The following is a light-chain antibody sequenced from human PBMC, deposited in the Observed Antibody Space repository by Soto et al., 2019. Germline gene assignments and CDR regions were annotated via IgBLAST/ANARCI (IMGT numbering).Light chain of an antibody. CDR2: GAS. J-gene: IGKJ4*01. CDR1: QSGNSRY. V-gene: IGKV3-20*01. CDR3: QQYGSSPLT. Sequence: EIVLTQSPGTLSLSPGERATLSCRASQSGNSRYLAWYQQKPGQAPRLLIYGASSRATGISDRFSGSGSGTDFTLTISRLEPEDFAVYYCQQYGSSPLTFGGGTKVDIK.